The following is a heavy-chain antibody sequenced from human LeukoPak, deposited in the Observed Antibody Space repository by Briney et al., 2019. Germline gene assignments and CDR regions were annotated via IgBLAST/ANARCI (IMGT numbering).Heavy chain of an antibody. Sequence: ASVKVSCKVSGYTLTELSMHWVRQAPGQGLEWMGWINPSSGGTNYAQKFQGRVTMTRDTSISTAYMELSRLRSDDTAVYYCARLTYYDFWSGYNYAFDIWGQGTMVTVSS. CDR3: ARLTYYDFWSGYNYAFDI. CDR1: GYTLTELS. D-gene: IGHD3-3*01. V-gene: IGHV1-2*02. J-gene: IGHJ3*02. CDR2: INPSSGGT.